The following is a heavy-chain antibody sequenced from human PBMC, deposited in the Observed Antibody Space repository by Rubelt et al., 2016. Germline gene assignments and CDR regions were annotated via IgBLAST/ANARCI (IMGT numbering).Heavy chain of an antibody. J-gene: IGHJ3*02. CDR3: TTGLSRWLRAYDAFDI. Sequence: QVQLVESGGGVVQPGRSLRLSCAASGFTFSSYGMHWVRQAPGKGLEWVAVIWYDGSNKYYADSVKGRFTISRDNSKNTLYLQMNSLRAEDTAVYYCTTGLSRWLRAYDAFDIWGQGTMVTVSS. D-gene: IGHD5-12*01. CDR2: IWYDGSNK. V-gene: IGHV3-33*01. CDR1: GFTFSSYG.